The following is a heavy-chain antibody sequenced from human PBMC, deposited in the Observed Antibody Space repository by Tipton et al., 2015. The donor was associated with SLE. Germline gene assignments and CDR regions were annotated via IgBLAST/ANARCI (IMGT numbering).Heavy chain of an antibody. D-gene: IGHD3-22*01. CDR1: GGSISSSSYY. Sequence: TLSLTCTVSGGSISSSSYYWGWNRQPPGKGLEWIASICYSGSNNYNPSLKSRVTISVDTSKNQFSLKLSSVTATDTDVYYCAGLDSRYYDSSGYYNNWFDPWCQGSLVTAS. CDR2: ICYSGSN. J-gene: IGHJ5*02. CDR3: AGLDSRYYDSSGYYNNWFDP. V-gene: IGHV4-39*07.